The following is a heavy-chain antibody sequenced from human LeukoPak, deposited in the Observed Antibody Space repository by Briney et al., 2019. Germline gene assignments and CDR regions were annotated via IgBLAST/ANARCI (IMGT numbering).Heavy chain of an antibody. Sequence: LWASVKVSCKASGYTFTDYYMHWVRQAPGQGLEWMGWMSPKSGATDYAPKFQGRVTMTRDTSISTAYMELSRLRSDDTAVYYCARDQGIVGVTSAFDIWGQGTMITVSS. V-gene: IGHV1-2*02. CDR1: GYTFTDYY. CDR2: MSPKSGAT. D-gene: IGHD1-26*01. CDR3: ARDQGIVGVTSAFDI. J-gene: IGHJ3*02.